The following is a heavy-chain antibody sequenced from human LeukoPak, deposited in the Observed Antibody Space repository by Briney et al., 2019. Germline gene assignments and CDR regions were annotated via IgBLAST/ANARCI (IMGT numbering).Heavy chain of an antibody. D-gene: IGHD3/OR15-3a*01. Sequence: PSETLSLTCTVSGGSISGYYWSWIRQPPGKGLEWIGYIYYSGSTNYNPSLKSRVTISVDTSKNQFSLKLSSVTAADTAVYYCARILDDVDAFDIWGQGTMVTVSS. CDR3: ARILDDVDAFDI. V-gene: IGHV4-59*01. CDR1: GGSISGYY. CDR2: IYYSGST. J-gene: IGHJ3*02.